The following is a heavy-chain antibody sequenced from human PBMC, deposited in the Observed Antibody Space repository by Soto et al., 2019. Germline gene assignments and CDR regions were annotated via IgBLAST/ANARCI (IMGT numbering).Heavy chain of an antibody. J-gene: IGHJ6*02. CDR3: ARGDSTDCSNGVCSFFYNHDMDV. CDR2: MNPNSGGT. D-gene: IGHD2-8*01. V-gene: IGHV1-2*04. CDR1: GYTFTSYD. Sequence: ASVKVSCKASGYTFTSYDINWVRQATGQGLEWTGWMNPNSGGTSTAQKFQGWVTMTTDTSISTASMELTRLTSDDTAIYYCARGDSTDCSNGVCSFFYNHDMDVWGQGTTVTVSS.